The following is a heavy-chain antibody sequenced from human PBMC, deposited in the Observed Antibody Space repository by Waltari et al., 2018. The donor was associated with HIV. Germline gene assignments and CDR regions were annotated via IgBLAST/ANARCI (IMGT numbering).Heavy chain of an antibody. CDR2: IYSNGVT. CDR1: TGYITQSYY. CDR3: VALTTVTGTIDN. D-gene: IGHD6-19*01. Sequence: QLQLQESGPALVKPSETLSLTCTVSTGYITQSYYWGWVRQFPGAGLEWIGTIYSNGVTNYAPSLKTRVALSVDTSKNQFSLRLTAVTAADTSLYFCVALTTVTGTIDNWGQGTLVSISS. V-gene: IGHV4-39*01. J-gene: IGHJ4*02.